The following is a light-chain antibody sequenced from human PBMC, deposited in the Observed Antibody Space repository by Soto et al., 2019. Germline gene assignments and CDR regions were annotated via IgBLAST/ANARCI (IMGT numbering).Light chain of an antibody. CDR1: SSDVGGYNY. J-gene: IGLJ1*01. V-gene: IGLV2-14*01. CDR2: EVS. Sequence: QSVLTQPASVSGSPGQSITISCTGTSSDVGGYNYVSWCQQHPGKAPKLMIYEVSNRPSGVSNRFSGSKSGNTASLTISGLQAEDEADYYCSSYTSSSSRVFRTGTKGPVL. CDR3: SSYTSSSSRV.